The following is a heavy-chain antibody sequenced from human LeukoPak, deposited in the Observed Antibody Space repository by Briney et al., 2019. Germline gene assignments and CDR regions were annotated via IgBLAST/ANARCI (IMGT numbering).Heavy chain of an antibody. CDR3: ARDSRGYGDYHWGYFDY. D-gene: IGHD4-17*01. J-gene: IGHJ4*02. CDR1: GFTFSSYS. Sequence: GGSLRLSCAASGFTFSSYSMNWVRQAPGKGLEWVSSISSSSSYIYYADSVKGRFTISRDNAKNSLYLQMNSLRAEDTAVYYCARDSRGYGDYHWGYFDYWGQGTLVTVSS. V-gene: IGHV3-21*01. CDR2: ISSSSSYI.